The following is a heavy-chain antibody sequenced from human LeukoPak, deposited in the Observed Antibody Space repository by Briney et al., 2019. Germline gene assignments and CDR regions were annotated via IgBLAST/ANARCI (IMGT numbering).Heavy chain of an antibody. CDR3: ARAIAAAALGAFDI. V-gene: IGHV1-18*01. Sequence: GASVKVSCKASGYTFSSYAITWVRQAPGQGLEWMGWISAYNGNTNCAQKLQGRVTMTTDTSTSAAYMELRSLRSDDTAVYYCARAIAAAALGAFDIWGQGTMVTVSS. CDR2: ISAYNGNT. CDR1: GYTFSSYA. J-gene: IGHJ3*02. D-gene: IGHD6-13*01.